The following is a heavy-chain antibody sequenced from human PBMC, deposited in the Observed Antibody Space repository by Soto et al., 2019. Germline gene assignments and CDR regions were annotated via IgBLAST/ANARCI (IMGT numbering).Heavy chain of an antibody. CDR3: ASDWGYYYGSGSRMFYYYCMDV. Sequence: PSETLSLTCTVSGGSISSYYWSWIRQPPGKRLEWIRYIYYSGSTNYNPSLKSRVTISVDTSKNQFSLKLSSVTAADTAVYYCASDWGYYYGSGSRMFYYYCMDVWGQGTTVTVSS. D-gene: IGHD3-10*01. CDR1: GGSISSYY. J-gene: IGHJ6*02. CDR2: IYYSGST. V-gene: IGHV4-59*01.